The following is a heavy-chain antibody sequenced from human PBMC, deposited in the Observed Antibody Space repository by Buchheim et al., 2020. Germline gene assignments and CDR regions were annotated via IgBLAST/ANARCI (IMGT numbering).Heavy chain of an antibody. J-gene: IGHJ6*02. Sequence: QVQLVESGGGVVQPGRSLRLSCAASGFTFSSYGMHWVRQAPGQGLEWVAVISYDGSNKYYADSVKGRFTISRDNSKNTLYLQMNRLRAENMAEYYCAKEDIVDWDVWGQGTT. CDR2: ISYDGSNK. V-gene: IGHV3-30*18. CDR3: AKEDIVDWDV. D-gene: IGHD2-15*01. CDR1: GFTFSSYG.